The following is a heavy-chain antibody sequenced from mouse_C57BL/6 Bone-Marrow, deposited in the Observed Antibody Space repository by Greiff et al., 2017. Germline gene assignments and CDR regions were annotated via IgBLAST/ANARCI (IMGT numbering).Heavy chain of an antibody. V-gene: IGHV1-15*01. CDR3: TRHSFDY. CDR1: GYTFTDYE. J-gene: IGHJ2*01. Sequence: VQLQESGAELVRPGASVTLSCKASGYTFTDYEMHWVKQTPVHGLEWIGAIDPETGGTAYNQKFKGKAILTADKSSSTAYTELRSLTSEDSAVYYCTRHSFDYWGQGTTLTVSS. CDR2: IDPETGGT.